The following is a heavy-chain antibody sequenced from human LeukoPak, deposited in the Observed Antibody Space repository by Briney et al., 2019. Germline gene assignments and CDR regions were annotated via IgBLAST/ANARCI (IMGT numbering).Heavy chain of an antibody. Sequence: ASVKVSRKASGYTFTGYYMHWVRQAPGQGLEWMGWINPNSGATNYAQKFQGRVTMTRDMSTSTVYMELSSLRSDDTAVYYCAREGYSSSWYWFDPWGQGTLVTVSS. CDR1: GYTFTGYY. D-gene: IGHD6-13*01. CDR3: AREGYSSSWYWFDP. J-gene: IGHJ5*02. CDR2: INPNSGAT. V-gene: IGHV1-2*02.